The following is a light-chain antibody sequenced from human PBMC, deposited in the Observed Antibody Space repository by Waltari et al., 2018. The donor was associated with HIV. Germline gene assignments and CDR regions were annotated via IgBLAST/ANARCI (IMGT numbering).Light chain of an antibody. CDR1: GSNIGGGNT. Sequence: QSVLTQPPSVSGTPGQRVCISCSGSGSNIGGGNTLNWYQQLPGTAPKLLIYSNSQRPSGVPDRFSGSKSVTSASLAISGLQTEDEADYFCAAWDNSLSSLLFGGGTKLTVL. J-gene: IGLJ2*01. CDR3: AAWDNSLSSLL. V-gene: IGLV1-44*01. CDR2: SNS.